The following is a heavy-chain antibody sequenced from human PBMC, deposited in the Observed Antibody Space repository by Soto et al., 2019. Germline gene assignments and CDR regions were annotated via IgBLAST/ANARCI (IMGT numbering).Heavy chain of an antibody. CDR3: ARGRAGGTFNF. J-gene: IGHJ4*02. Sequence: QLQLQESGSGLVKPSQTLSLTCAVSGDSISSGGNSWSWIRQPPGKGLEWIGYIYNSGNTYYNPSLKSRVTISIDGSKNQFSLNLNSVTAADTAVYYCARGRAGGTFNFWGQGTLVTVSS. CDR2: IYNSGNT. CDR1: GDSISSGGNS. D-gene: IGHD6-13*01. V-gene: IGHV4-30-2*01.